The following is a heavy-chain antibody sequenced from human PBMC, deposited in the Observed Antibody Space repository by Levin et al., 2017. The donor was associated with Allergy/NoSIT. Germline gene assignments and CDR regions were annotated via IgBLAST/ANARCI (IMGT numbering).Heavy chain of an antibody. V-gene: IGHV4-34*01. J-gene: IGHJ5*02. CDR2: INRSGST. D-gene: IGHD3-3*01. CDR3: ARGGITIFGVVRVGSPFTFDP. CDR1: GGSFSGYY. Sequence: PGGSLRLSCAVYGGSFSGYYWSWIRQPPGKGLEWIGEINRSGSTNYNPSLKSRVTISVDTSKNQFSLKLSSVTAADTAVYYCARGGITIFGVVRVGSPFTFDPWGQGTLVTVSS.